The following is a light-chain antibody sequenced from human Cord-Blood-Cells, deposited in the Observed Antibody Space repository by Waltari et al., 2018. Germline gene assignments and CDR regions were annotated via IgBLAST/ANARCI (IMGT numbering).Light chain of an antibody. CDR1: QSVSSY. V-gene: IGKV3-11*01. Sequence: EIALTQSPATLSLSPGDIATLSCRASQSVSSYLAWYQQKPGQAPRLLIYDASNRATGIPARFSGSGSGTDFTLTISSLEPEDFAVYYCQQRSNWPWTFGQGTKVEIK. CDR2: DAS. J-gene: IGKJ1*01. CDR3: QQRSNWPWT.